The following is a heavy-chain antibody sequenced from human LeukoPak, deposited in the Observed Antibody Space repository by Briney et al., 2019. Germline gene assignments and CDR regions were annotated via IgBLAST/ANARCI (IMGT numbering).Heavy chain of an antibody. CDR1: GFTFSDHY. J-gene: IGHJ4*02. CDR3: ARSMYGECRRTIDFDY. V-gene: IGHV3-72*01. D-gene: IGHD2-21*01. CDR2: TRNKVNSYTT. Sequence: GGSLRLSCAASGFTFSDHYIDWVRQAPGRGLEWVDRTRNKVNSYTTAYAASVTGRFTVSRDDSSNSVYLQMNSLKIEDTAVYYCARSMYGECRRTIDFDYWGQGSLLTVSS.